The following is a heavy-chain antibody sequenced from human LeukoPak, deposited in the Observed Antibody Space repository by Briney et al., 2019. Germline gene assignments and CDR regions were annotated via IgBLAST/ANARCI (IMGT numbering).Heavy chain of an antibody. Sequence: SETLSLTCAVYGGSFSGYYWSWIRQPPGKGLEWIGEINHSGSTNYNPSLKSRVTIPVDTSKNQFSLKLSSVTAADTAVYYCARGTHNWNYVRYYYYGMDVWGQGTTVTVSS. V-gene: IGHV4-34*01. CDR3: ARGTHNWNYVRYYYYGMDV. D-gene: IGHD1-7*01. J-gene: IGHJ6*02. CDR2: INHSGST. CDR1: GGSFSGYY.